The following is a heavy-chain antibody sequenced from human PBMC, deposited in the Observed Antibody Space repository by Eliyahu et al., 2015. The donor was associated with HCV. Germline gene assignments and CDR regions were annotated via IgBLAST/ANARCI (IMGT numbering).Heavy chain of an antibody. V-gene: IGHV1-69*01. CDR3: ARAKKTYYYDSSGYYYGDGAFDI. J-gene: IGHJ3*02. CDR1: GGTFSSXS. CDR2: IIPIFGTA. D-gene: IGHD3-22*01. Sequence: QVQLVQSGAEVKKPGSSVKVSCKASGGTFSSXSIXWVRQAPGQGLEWMGGIIPIFGTANYAQKFQGRVTITADESTSTAYMELSSLRSEDTAVYYCARAKKTYYYDSSGYYYGDGAFDIWGQGTMVTVSS.